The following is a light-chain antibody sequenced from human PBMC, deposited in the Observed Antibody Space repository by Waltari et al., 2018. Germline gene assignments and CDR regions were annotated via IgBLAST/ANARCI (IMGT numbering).Light chain of an antibody. CDR2: DVS. V-gene: IGLV2-14*03. J-gene: IGLJ1*01. CDR1: SSDIGAYNY. CDR3: ALYTGISAYV. Sequence: QSALTQPTSVSGSPGQSITISCTGTSSDIGAYNYVSWYQQHPGKAPKLMIYDVSDRPSGISQRFSGSKSGNTASLTISGLQPEDEADYYCALYTGISAYVFGTGTTVTVL.